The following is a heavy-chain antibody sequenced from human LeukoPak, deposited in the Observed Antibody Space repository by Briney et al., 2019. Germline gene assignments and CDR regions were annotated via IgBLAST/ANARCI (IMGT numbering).Heavy chain of an antibody. V-gene: IGHV3-30*02. J-gene: IGHJ4*02. D-gene: IGHD2-2*01. Sequence: QPGGSLRLSCAASGFTFSSYGMHWVRQAPGKGLEWVAFIRYDGSNKYYADSVKGRFTISRDNSKNTLYLQMNSLRAEDTAVYYCAKVGVGIFQCSSTSCPLDYWGQGTLVTVSS. CDR1: GFTFSSYG. CDR2: IRYDGSNK. CDR3: AKVGVGIFQCSSTSCPLDY.